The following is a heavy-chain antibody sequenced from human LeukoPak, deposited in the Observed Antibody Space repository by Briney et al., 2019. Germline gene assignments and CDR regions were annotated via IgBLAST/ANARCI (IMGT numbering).Heavy chain of an antibody. V-gene: IGHV3-64D*09. Sequence: GGSLRLSCSASGFPFNSYAMEWVRQAPGKGLEYVSAISDSGGSTYYADSVKGRFTISRDNSKNTLYLQMSSLRAEDTAVYFCVRGYSFGPYGMDVWGQGTTVTVSS. J-gene: IGHJ6*02. CDR3: VRGYSFGPYGMDV. CDR1: GFPFNSYA. CDR2: ISDSGGST. D-gene: IGHD2-15*01.